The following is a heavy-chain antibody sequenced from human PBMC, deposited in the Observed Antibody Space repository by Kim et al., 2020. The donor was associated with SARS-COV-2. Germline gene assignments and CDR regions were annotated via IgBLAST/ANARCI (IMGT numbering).Heavy chain of an antibody. CDR3: ATRPFAHFDH. V-gene: IGHV3-23*01. Sequence: GGSLRLSCVGSGFIFSGHTINWVRQAPGKGPEWVSTIDAAGTTNYADSVKGRFTISSDNSERTLYLQMNSLRVDDTAIYYCATRPFAHFDHWGQGSVVAVTS. CDR1: GFIFSGHT. D-gene: IGHD3-3*02. CDR2: IDAAGTT. J-gene: IGHJ4*02.